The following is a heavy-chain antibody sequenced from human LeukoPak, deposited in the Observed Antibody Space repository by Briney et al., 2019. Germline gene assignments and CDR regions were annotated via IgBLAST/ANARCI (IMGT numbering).Heavy chain of an antibody. CDR3: VRDPRDIVATLDY. CDR2: ISTTSGNI. V-gene: IGHV3-21*01. CDR1: GFTFSAFN. D-gene: IGHD5-12*01. J-gene: IGHJ4*02. Sequence: SGGSLRLSRAASGFTFSAFNMNWVRQAPGKGLGWVSSISTTSGNIYYADSGKGRFTISRDNTKKSLYLQMNTLRGDDTAVYYCVRDPRDIVATLDYWGQGTLVTVSS.